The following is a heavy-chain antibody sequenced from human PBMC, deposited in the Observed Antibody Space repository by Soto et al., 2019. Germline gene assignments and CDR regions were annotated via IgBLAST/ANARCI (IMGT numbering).Heavy chain of an antibody. Sequence: WWSLRLSCSASVFTFSSYAMHWFRQAPGKGLEWVAVISYDGSNKYYADSVKGRFTISRDNSKNALYLQMNSLRAEDTAAYYCARSKHHYYYGMDVWGQGTTVTVSS. CDR3: ARSKHHYYYGMDV. CDR1: VFTFSSYA. CDR2: ISYDGSNK. V-gene: IGHV3-30-3*01. J-gene: IGHJ6*02. D-gene: IGHD4-4*01.